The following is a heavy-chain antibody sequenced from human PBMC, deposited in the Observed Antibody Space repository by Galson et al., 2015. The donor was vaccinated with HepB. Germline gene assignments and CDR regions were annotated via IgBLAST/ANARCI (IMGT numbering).Heavy chain of an antibody. CDR2: ISGSGGST. J-gene: IGHJ4*02. Sequence: SLRLSCAASGFTFSSYAMSWVRQAPGKGLEWVSAISGSGGSTYYADSVKGRFTISRDNSKNTLYLQMNSLRAEDTAVYYCAKDRGVCGGGDCYCLGYWGQGTLVTVSS. CDR1: GFTFSSYA. D-gene: IGHD2-21*02. V-gene: IGHV3-23*01. CDR3: AKDRGVCGGGDCYCLGY.